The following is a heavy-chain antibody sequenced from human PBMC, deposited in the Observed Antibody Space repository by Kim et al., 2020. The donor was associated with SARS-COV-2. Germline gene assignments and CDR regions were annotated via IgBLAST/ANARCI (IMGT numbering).Heavy chain of an antibody. D-gene: IGHD1-7*01. CDR1: GGSISSSNW. V-gene: IGHV4-4*02. J-gene: IGHJ1*01. CDR2: IYHSGST. CDR3: ARVSSGTTKSEYFQH. Sequence: SETLSLTCAVSGGSISSSNWWSWVRQPPGKGLEWIGEIYHSGSTNYNPSLKSRVTISVDKSKNQFSLKLSSVTAADTAVYYCARVSSGTTKSEYFQHWGQGTLVTVSS.